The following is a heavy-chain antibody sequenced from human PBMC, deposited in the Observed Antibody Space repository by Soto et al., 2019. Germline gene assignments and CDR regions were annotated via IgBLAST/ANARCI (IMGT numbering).Heavy chain of an antibody. CDR3: ARDSGNYYFRLFFDY. J-gene: IGHJ4*02. D-gene: IGHD1-26*01. V-gene: IGHV4-30-4*01. CDR2: IYYSGST. CDR1: GGSISSGDYY. Sequence: PSETLSLTCTVSGGSISSGDYYWSWIRQPPGKGLEWIGYIYYSGSTYYNPSLKSRVTISVDTSKNQFSLKLSSVTAADTAVYYCARDSGNYYFRLFFDYWGQGTLVTVSS.